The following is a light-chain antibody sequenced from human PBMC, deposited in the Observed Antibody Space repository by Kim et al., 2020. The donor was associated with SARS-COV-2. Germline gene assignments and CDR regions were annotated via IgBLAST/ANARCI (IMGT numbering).Light chain of an antibody. CDR3: CSYAGIYTLV. J-gene: IGLJ1*01. CDR2: DVN. CDR1: SSDVGTYNY. Sequence: QSALTQPRSVSGSPGQSVTISCTGTSSDVGTYNYVSWYQQHPGKAPKLMIYDVNKRPSGVPDRFSGSKSGNTASLTVSGLQAEDEADYHCCSYAGIYTLVFGTGTKVTVL. V-gene: IGLV2-11*01.